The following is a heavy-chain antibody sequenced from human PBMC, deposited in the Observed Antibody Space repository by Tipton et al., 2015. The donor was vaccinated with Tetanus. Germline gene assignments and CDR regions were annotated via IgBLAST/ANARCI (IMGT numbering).Heavy chain of an antibody. Sequence: TLSLTCTVSGASIRGGTFYWGWIRQPPGKGLEWIGSIYESGDTYYIPSLKSRVTISVDTSKKQLSLKLSSVTAADTAVYYCAKGRATSLHDYWGQGTLVTVSS. CDR3: AKGRATSLHDY. D-gene: IGHD5-12*01. J-gene: IGHJ4*02. V-gene: IGHV4-39*01. CDR1: GASIRGGTFY. CDR2: IYESGDT.